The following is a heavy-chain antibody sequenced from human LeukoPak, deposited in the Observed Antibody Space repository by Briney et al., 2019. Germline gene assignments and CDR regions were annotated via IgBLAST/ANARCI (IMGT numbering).Heavy chain of an antibody. CDR2: ISGSGGST. D-gene: IGHD3-3*02. V-gene: IGHV3-23*01. CDR3: ANIEHYPDY. J-gene: IGHJ4*02. Sequence: GGSLRLSCAASGFTFSIYAMNWVRQAPGKGLEWVSVISGSGGSTYYADSVKGRFTISRDNSKNTLYLQMNSLRAEDTAVYYCANIEHYPDYWGQGTLVTVSS. CDR1: GFTFSIYA.